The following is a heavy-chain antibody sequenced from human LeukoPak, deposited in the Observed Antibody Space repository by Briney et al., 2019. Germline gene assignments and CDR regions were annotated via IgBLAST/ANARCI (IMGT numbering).Heavy chain of an antibody. V-gene: IGHV4-34*01. Sequence: SETLSLTCAVYGGSFSGYYWSWIRQPPGKGLEWIGEINHSGSTNYNPSLKSRVTISVDTSKNQFSLKLSSVTAADTAVYYCARYYCSDGTCYHFDYWGQGTLVTVSS. CDR1: GGSFSGYY. J-gene: IGHJ4*02. D-gene: IGHD2-15*01. CDR2: INHSGST. CDR3: ARYYCSDGTCYHFDY.